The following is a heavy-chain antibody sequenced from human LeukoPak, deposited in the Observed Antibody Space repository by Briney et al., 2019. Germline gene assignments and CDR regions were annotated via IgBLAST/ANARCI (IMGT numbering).Heavy chain of an antibody. CDR2: ISKSSSSI. CDR1: GFTFSSYS. CDR3: ARGHGVITTMNGGDY. J-gene: IGHJ4*02. D-gene: IGHD4-17*01. V-gene: IGHV3-21*01. Sequence: GGSLRLSCAASGFTFSSYSINWVRQAPGKGLQWVSSISKSSSSIYYADSVKGRFTISRDNAKNSLYLQMNSLRAEDTAVYYCARGHGVITTMNGGDYWGQGTLVTVSS.